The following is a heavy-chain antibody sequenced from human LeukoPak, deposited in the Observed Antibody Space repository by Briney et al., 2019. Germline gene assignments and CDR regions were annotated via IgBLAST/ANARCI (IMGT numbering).Heavy chain of an antibody. J-gene: IGHJ3*02. D-gene: IGHD6-13*01. CDR2: ISSSGRTI. V-gene: IGHV3-48*03. CDR1: GFTFSSYE. Sequence: PGGSLRLSCAASGFTFSSYEMNWVRQAPGKGLEWVSYISSSGRTIYYADSVRSRFAISGDSAKSLLYLQMNGLRADDTAVYYCARGTQLNAFDIWGQGTMVTVSS. CDR3: ARGTQLNAFDI.